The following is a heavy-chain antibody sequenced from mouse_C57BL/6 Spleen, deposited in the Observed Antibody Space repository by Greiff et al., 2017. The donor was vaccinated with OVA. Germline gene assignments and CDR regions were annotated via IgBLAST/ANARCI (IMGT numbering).Heavy chain of an antibody. CDR1: GYSFTDYN. J-gene: IGHJ2*01. Sequence: EVKLMESGPELVKPGASVKISCKASGYSFTDYNMNWVKQSNGKSLEWIGVINPNYGTTSYNQKFKGKATLTVDQSSSTAYMQLNSLTSEDSAVYYCARSYYGSSYVHPFDYWGQGTTLTVSS. V-gene: IGHV1-39*01. D-gene: IGHD1-1*01. CDR2: INPNYGTT. CDR3: ARSYYGSSYVHPFDY.